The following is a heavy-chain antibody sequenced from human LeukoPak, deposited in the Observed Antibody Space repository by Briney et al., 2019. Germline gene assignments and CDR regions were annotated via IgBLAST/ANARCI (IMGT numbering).Heavy chain of an antibody. CDR1: GYTFTSYY. CDR2: INPSGGST. V-gene: IGHV1-46*01. Sequence: ASVKVSCKASGYTFTSYYMHWVRQAPGQGLEWMGIINPSGGSTSYAQKFQGRVTMTRDTSTSTVYMELSGLRSEDTAVYYCARDLGYCTNGVCYDLYYWGQGTLVTVSS. CDR3: ARDLGYCTNGVCYDLYY. D-gene: IGHD2-8*01. J-gene: IGHJ4*02.